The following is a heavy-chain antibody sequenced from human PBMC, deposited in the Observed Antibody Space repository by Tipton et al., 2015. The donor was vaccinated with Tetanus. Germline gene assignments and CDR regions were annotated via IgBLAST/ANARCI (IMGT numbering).Heavy chain of an antibody. CDR1: GGSISNTGDY. CDR2: IYHSGST. V-gene: IGHV4-31*02. D-gene: IGHD6-6*01. Sequence: LRLSCTVSGGSISNTGDYWGWIRQHPGKGLEWIAYIYHSGSTYYNPSLRSRLSISVDTSKNQFSLRLSSVTAADTAVYYCARRSVSARFDDWGQGTLVTVSS. J-gene: IGHJ4*02. CDR3: ARRSVSARFDD.